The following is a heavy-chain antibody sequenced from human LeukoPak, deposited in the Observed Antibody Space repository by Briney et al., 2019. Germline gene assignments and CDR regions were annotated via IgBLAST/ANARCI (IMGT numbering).Heavy chain of an antibody. CDR3: ARGLRTVVTPYDY. D-gene: IGHD4-23*01. J-gene: IGHJ4*02. Sequence: RPGGSLRLSCAASGFTFDDYGMSWVRQAPGKGLEWVSGINWNGGSTGYADSVKGRFAISRDNAKNSLYLQMNSLRAEDTAFYYCARGLRTVVTPYDYWGQGTLVTVSS. CDR1: GFTFDDYG. V-gene: IGHV3-20*04. CDR2: INWNGGST.